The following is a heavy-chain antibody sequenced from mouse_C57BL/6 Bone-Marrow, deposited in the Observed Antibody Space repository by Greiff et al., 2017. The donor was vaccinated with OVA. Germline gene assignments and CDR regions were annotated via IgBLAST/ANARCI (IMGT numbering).Heavy chain of an antibody. CDR1: GYTFTSYW. V-gene: IGHV1-50*01. Sequence: QVQLQQPGAELVKPGASVKLSCKASGYTFTSYWMQWVKQRPGQGLEWIGEIDPSDSYTNYNQKFKGKATLTVDTSSSTAYMQLSSLTSEDSAVYYCARCLYDGGTWFAYWGQGTLVTVSA. CDR3: ARCLYDGGTWFAY. CDR2: IDPSDSYT. D-gene: IGHD2-3*01. J-gene: IGHJ3*01.